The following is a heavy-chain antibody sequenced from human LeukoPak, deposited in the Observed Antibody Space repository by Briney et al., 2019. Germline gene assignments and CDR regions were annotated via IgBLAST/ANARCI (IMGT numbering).Heavy chain of an antibody. CDR2: IRNDGSNK. D-gene: IGHD2-2*01. V-gene: IGHV3-30*02. J-gene: IGHJ6*03. CDR3: AKDGNIVLVPAAYYYYYMDV. Sequence: GGSLRLSCAASGFTFSSYGMHWVRQAPGKGLEWVAFIRNDGSNKYYADSVKGRFTISRDNSKNTLYLQMNSLRAEDTAVYYCAKDGNIVLVPAAYYYYYMDVSGKGTTVTVS. CDR1: GFTFSSYG.